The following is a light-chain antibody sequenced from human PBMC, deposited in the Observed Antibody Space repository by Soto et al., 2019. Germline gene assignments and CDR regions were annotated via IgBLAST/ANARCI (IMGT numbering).Light chain of an antibody. CDR3: SSYTSFKTLV. J-gene: IGLJ1*01. CDR2: DVT. V-gene: IGLV2-14*01. Sequence: QSVLTQPASVSESPGQSITISCTGSSSDVGGYKYVSWYQQHPGKAPQLLIYDVTNRPSGVSNRFSGSKSGYTASLTISGLQSEDEADYYCSSYTSFKTLVFGTGTKLTVL. CDR1: SSDVGGYKY.